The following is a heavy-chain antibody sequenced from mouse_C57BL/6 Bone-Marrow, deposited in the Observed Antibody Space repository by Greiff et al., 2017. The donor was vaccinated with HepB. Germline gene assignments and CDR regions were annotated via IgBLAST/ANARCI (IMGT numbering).Heavy chain of an antibody. D-gene: IGHD2-5*01. V-gene: IGHV1-55*01. J-gene: IGHJ1*03. Sequence: QVQLQQPGAELVKPGASVKMSCKASGYTFTSYWITWVKQRPGQGLEWIGEIYPGSGSTNYNEKFKSKATLTVDTSSSTAYMQLSSLTSEDSAVYYCARDSNYNWYFDVWGTGTTVTGSS. CDR3: ARDSNYNWYFDV. CDR1: GYTFTSYW. CDR2: IYPGSGST.